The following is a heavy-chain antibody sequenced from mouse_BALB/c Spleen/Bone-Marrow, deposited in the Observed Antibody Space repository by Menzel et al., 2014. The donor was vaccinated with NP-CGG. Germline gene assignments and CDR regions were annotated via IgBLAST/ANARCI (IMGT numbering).Heavy chain of an antibody. CDR3: ARHEKANYGNYAMDY. Sequence: QVQLKESGAELVKPGASVKLSCKASGYTFTEYIIHWVKQRSGQGLERIGWFYPGSGSIKYNEKFKDKATLTADKSSSTVYMELSRLTSEDSAVYFCARHEKANYGNYAMDYWGQGTSVTVSS. J-gene: IGHJ4*01. D-gene: IGHD1-1*01. CDR1: GYTFTEYI. V-gene: IGHV1-62-2*01. CDR2: FYPGSGSI.